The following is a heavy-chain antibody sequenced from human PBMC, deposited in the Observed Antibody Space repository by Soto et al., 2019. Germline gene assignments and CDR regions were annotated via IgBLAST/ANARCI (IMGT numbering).Heavy chain of an antibody. D-gene: IGHD2-15*01. CDR2: IYYSGST. CDR1: GGSISSYY. J-gene: IGHJ5*02. CDR3: ARVGVVVAAAKQTWGWFDP. V-gene: IGHV4-59*01. Sequence: ASETLSLTCTVSGGSISSYYWSWIRQPPGKGLEWIGYIYYSGSTNYNPSLKSRVTISVDTSKNQFSLKLSSVTAADTAVYYCARVGVVVAAAKQTWGWFDPWGQGTLVTVSS.